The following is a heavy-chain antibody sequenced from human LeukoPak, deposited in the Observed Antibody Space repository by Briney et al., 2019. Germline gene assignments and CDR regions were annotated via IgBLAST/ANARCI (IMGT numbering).Heavy chain of an antibody. J-gene: IGHJ4*02. CDR1: GFTFNSYA. Sequence: GGSLRLSCAASGFTFNSYAMSWVRQAPGKGLEWVSAISGSGGSTYYAGSVKGRFTISRDNSKNTLYLQMNSLRAEDTAVYYCAKGRELPIFVTDFDYWGQGTLVTVSS. V-gene: IGHV3-23*01. D-gene: IGHD1-26*01. CDR2: ISGSGGST. CDR3: AKGRELPIFVTDFDY.